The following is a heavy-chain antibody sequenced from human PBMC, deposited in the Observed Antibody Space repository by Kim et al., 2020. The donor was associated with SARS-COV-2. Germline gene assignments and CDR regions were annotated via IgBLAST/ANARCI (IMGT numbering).Heavy chain of an antibody. D-gene: IGHD2-15*01. CDR1: GFTFSDYS. CDR2: ISRDSISI. CDR3: ARGGHGGSCHGADPNFD. J-gene: IGHJ4*01. Sequence: GGSLRLSCTTSGFTFSDYSMNWVRQAPGKGLEWVSSISRDSISIFYVDSVKGRFTISRDNAKNSLYLQMNSLRAEDTAIYYCARGGHGGSCHGADPNFD. V-gene: IGHV3-21*04.